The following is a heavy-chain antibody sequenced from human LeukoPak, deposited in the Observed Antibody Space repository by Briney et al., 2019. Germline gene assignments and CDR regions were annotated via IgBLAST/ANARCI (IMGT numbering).Heavy chain of an antibody. Sequence: SETLSLTCTVSGGSISSYYWTWIRQPPGKGLEWIGYIFYSGGSNYNPSLKSRVTISVDTSKNRFSLKLSSVTAADTAVYYCARLGSTFDIWGQGTMVTVSS. CDR3: ARLGSTFDI. D-gene: IGHD2-2*01. V-gene: IGHV4-59*08. CDR2: IFYSGGS. CDR1: GGSISSYY. J-gene: IGHJ3*02.